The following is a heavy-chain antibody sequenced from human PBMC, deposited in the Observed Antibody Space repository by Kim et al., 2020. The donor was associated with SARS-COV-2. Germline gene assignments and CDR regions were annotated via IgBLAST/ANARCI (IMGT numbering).Heavy chain of an antibody. CDR1: GYTFTSYG. CDR2: ISAYNGNT. Sequence: ASVKVSCKASGYTFTSYGISWVRQAPGQGLEWMGWISAYNGNTNYAQKLQGRVTMTTDTSTSTAYMELRSLRSDDTAVYYCARDRYTAMANYYYYGMDVWGQGTTVTVSS. D-gene: IGHD5-18*01. V-gene: IGHV1-18*01. CDR3: ARDRYTAMANYYYYGMDV. J-gene: IGHJ6*02.